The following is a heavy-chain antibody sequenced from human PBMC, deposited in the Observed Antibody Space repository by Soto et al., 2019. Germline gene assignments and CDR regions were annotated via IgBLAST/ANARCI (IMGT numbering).Heavy chain of an antibody. CDR1: GFTFSSYA. V-gene: IGHV3-23*01. J-gene: IGHJ4*02. D-gene: IGHD1-1*01. CDR2: ISNDGSIT. CDR3: AKDLTWNQADY. Sequence: GGSLRLSCAASGFTFSSYATSWVRQAPGKGLEWVSAISNDGSITHYADSVKGRFTISRDNAKNILYLQMSSLRAEDTAVYYCAKDLTWNQADYWGQGALVTVS.